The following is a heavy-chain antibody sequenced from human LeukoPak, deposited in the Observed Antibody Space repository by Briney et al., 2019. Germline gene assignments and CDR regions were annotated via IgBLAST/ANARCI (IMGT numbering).Heavy chain of an antibody. CDR3: ASHPGSYGPPSFFDY. J-gene: IGHJ4*02. Sequence: GGSLRLSCAASGFTFSSYAMHWVRQAPGKGLEWVAVISYDGSNEYYADSVKGRFTISRDNSKNTLYLQMNSLRAEDTAVYYCASHPGSYGPPSFFDYWGQGTLVTVSS. V-gene: IGHV3-30-3*01. CDR1: GFTFSSYA. D-gene: IGHD5-18*01. CDR2: ISYDGSNE.